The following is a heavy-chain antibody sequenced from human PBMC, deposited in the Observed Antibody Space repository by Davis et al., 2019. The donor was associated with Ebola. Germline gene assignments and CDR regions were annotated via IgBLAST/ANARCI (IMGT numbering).Heavy chain of an antibody. J-gene: IGHJ4*02. D-gene: IGHD6-19*01. Sequence: PSETLSLTCTVSGGSISSYYWSWIRQPPGKGLEWIGYIYYSGSTNYNPSLKSRVTISVDTSKNQFSLKLSSVTAADTAVYYCASRGGQWLGLVYWGQGTLVTVSS. V-gene: IGHV4-59*08. CDR1: GGSISSYY. CDR2: IYYSGST. CDR3: ASRGGQWLGLVY.